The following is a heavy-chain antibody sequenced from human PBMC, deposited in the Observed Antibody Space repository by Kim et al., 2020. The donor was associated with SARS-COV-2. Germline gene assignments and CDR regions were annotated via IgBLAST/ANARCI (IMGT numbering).Heavy chain of an antibody. J-gene: IGHJ5*02. CDR2: ISVYSGNT. Sequence: ASVKVSCKASGYTFTSYGISWVRQAPRQGLEWMGWISVYSGNTNYAQKLQGRVTMTTDTSTSTAYMELRSLRSDDTAVYYCARLAEPGYCSGGSCYPWFDPWGQGTLVTVS. CDR3: ARLAEPGYCSGGSCYPWFDP. D-gene: IGHD2-15*01. V-gene: IGHV1-18*01. CDR1: GYTFTSYG.